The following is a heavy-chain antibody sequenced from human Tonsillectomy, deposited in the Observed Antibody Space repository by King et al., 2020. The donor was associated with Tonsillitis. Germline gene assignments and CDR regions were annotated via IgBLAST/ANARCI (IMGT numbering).Heavy chain of an antibody. CDR1: GFTFSSYA. J-gene: IGHJ4*02. D-gene: IGHD3-3*01. V-gene: IGHV3-30*04. Sequence: VQLVESGGGVVQPGRSLRLSCAASGFTFSSYAMHWVRQVPGKGLEWVAVISYDESNKVYADSVKGRFTISRDVSKNTLYLQMNSLRDEDTAVYYCARGYGASGGTGGRTPPLFGFWGQGILVTVSS. CDR2: ISYDESNK. CDR3: ARGYGASGGTGGRTPPLFGF.